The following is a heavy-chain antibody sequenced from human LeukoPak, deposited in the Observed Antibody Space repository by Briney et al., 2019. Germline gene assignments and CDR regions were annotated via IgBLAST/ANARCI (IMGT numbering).Heavy chain of an antibody. CDR2: ISGSGGST. CDR1: GFTFSSYA. J-gene: IGHJ4*02. D-gene: IGHD1-26*01. V-gene: IGHV3-23*01. Sequence: GGSLRLSCAASGFTFSSYAMSWVRQAPGKGLEWVSAISGSGGSTYYADSVKGRSTISRDNSKNTLYLQMNSLRAEDTAVYYCAKGPSLGPHKVGATRDYWGQGTLVTVSS. CDR3: AKGPSLGPHKVGATRDY.